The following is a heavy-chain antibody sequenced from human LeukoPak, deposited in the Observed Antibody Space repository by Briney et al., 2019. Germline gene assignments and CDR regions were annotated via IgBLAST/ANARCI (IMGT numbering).Heavy chain of an antibody. CDR3: ARDRDSSGLRDFDL. CDR1: GGSISSYY. J-gene: IGHJ2*01. CDR2: IYYSGNT. V-gene: IGHV4-59*12. D-gene: IGHD3-22*01. Sequence: SETLSLTCTVSGGSISSYYWSWIRQPPGKGLEWIGYIYYSGNTNYNPSLKSRVSISIDTPKNQFSLQLSSVTAADTAVYYCARDRDSSGLRDFDLWGRGTLVTVSA.